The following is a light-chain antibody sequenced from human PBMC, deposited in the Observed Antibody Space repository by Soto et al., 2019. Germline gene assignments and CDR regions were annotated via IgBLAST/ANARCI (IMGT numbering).Light chain of an antibody. V-gene: IGKV1-39*01. Sequence: DIQMTQSPSSLSASVGDRVTITCRASQSISRYLNWYQQKPGKAPKLLIYAASSLQSGVSSRFGGSGAGTDFTLTISSLQPEDSATYYCQQSYSTPRLFTFGQGTNLEI. CDR1: QSISRY. CDR2: AAS. CDR3: QQSYSTPRLFT. J-gene: IGKJ2*01.